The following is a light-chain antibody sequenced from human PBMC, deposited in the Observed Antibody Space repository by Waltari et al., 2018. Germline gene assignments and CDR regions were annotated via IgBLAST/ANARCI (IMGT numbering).Light chain of an antibody. Sequence: CRASQSVNTYLAWYQQKPGQAPRLLIYGAYTRAAGIPDRCSGSGFGTDFSLTISRLEAEDFAVYYCQHHVRLPATFGQGTKVEIK. CDR1: QSVNTY. J-gene: IGKJ1*01. CDR2: GAY. V-gene: IGKV3-20*01. CDR3: QHHVRLPAT.